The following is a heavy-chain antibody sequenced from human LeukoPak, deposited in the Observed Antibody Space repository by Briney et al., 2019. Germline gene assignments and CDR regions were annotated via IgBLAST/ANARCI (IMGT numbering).Heavy chain of an antibody. CDR3: AKDSFPQERRIAATQVGAFDI. D-gene: IGHD6-13*01. CDR1: GFTFSSYA. Sequence: PGGSLRLSCAASGFTFSSYAMSWVRQAPGKGLEWVSAISGSGGSTYYADSVKGRFTISRDNSKSTLYLQMNSLRAEDTALYYCAKDSFPQERRIAATQVGAFDIWGQGTMVTVSS. CDR2: ISGSGGST. J-gene: IGHJ3*02. V-gene: IGHV3-23*01.